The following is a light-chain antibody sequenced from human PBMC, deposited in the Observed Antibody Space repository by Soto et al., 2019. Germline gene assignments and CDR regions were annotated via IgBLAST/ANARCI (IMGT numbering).Light chain of an antibody. CDR3: QQYNSYSRT. CDR1: QSISSW. V-gene: IGKV1-5*03. CDR2: KAS. Sequence: DIQMTQSPSTLSASVLDRVTITFRASQSISSWLAWYQQKPGKAPKLLIYKASSLESGVPSRFSGSGSGTEFTLTISSLQPDDFATYYCQQYNSYSRTFGQGTKVDIK. J-gene: IGKJ1*01.